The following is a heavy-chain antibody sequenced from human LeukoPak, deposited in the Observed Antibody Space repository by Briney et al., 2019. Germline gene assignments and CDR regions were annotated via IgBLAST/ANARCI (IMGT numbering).Heavy chain of an antibody. D-gene: IGHD4-23*01. CDR1: GYSFTSYD. CDR2: MNPNSGDA. CDR3: ARSNFGGNVHFDY. Sequence: ASVKVSCKASGYSFTSYDINWVRQATGQGLEWIGRMNPNSGDADYTQKFKGRVTFTRDTSTRTAYMEVNSLGSEDTAVYYCARSNFGGNVHFDYWGQGTLVTVSS. J-gene: IGHJ4*02. V-gene: IGHV1-8*02.